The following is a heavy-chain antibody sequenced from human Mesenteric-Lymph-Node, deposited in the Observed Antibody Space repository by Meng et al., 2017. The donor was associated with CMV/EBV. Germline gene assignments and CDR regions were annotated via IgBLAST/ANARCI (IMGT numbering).Heavy chain of an antibody. CDR1: GGSFSGYY. V-gene: IGHV4-34*01. CDR3: ARGRWSYYDFWSGYYP. CDR2: INRSGST. D-gene: IGHD3-3*01. Sequence: SETLSLTCAVYGGSFSGYYWSWIRQPPGKGLEWIGEINRSGSTNYNPSLKSRVTISVDTSKNQFSLKLSSVTAADTAVYYCARGRWSYYDFWSGYYPWGQGTLVTVSS. J-gene: IGHJ5*02.